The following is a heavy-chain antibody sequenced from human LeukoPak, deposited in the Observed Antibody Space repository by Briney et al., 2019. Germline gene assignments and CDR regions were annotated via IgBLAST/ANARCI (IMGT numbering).Heavy chain of an antibody. D-gene: IGHD3-10*01. V-gene: IGHV1-69*04. CDR2: IIPILGIA. Sequence: ASVKVSCKASGGTFSSYAISWVRQAPGQGLEWMGRIIPILGIANYAQKFQGRVAITADKSTSTAYMELSSLRSEDTAVYYCASWSMVRGVTSNWFDPWGQGTLVTVSS. CDR1: GGTFSSYA. CDR3: ASWSMVRGVTSNWFDP. J-gene: IGHJ5*02.